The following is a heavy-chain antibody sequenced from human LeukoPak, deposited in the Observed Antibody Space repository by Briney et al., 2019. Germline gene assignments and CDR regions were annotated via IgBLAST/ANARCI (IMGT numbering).Heavy chain of an antibody. V-gene: IGHV4-4*07. D-gene: IGHD6-19*01. CDR1: GFTFSSYS. CDR3: ARDWRIAVAGHNYFDP. CDR2: IYTSGST. Sequence: GSLRLSCAASGFTFSSYSMNWIRQPAGKGLEWIGRIYTSGSTNYSPSLKSRVTISVDTSKNQFSLKLSSVTAADTAVYYCARDWRIAVAGHNYFDPWAWEPWSPSPQ. J-gene: IGHJ5*02.